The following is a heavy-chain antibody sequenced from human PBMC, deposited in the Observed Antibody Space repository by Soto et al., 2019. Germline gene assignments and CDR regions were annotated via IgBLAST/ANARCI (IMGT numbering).Heavy chain of an antibody. CDR3: EREARYDRGVYHYEGNDY. J-gene: IGHJ4*02. Sequence: EVQLLQSGGGLAQPGGSLTLSCAASGFSFSDYSMNWVRRAPGKGLEWVSAFSAGGDYRHYADSVKGRFTISRDNSKNTLFLQMNILRAEDTARYYCEREARYDRGVYHYEGNDYWGQGTLVTVSS. CDR1: GFSFSDYS. CDR2: FSAGGDYR. V-gene: IGHV3-23*01. D-gene: IGHD3-22*01.